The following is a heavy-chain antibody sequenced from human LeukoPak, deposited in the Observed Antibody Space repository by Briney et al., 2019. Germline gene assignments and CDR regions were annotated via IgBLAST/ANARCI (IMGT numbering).Heavy chain of an antibody. D-gene: IGHD5-18*01. V-gene: IGHV4-38-2*02. CDR2: IYHSGST. Sequence: PSETLSLTCAVSGYSISSGYYWGWIRQPPGKGLEWIGSIYHSGSTYYNPSLKSRVTISVDTSKNQFSLKLSSVTAADTAVYYCAREAGVSYGLYYYYGMDVWGKGTTVTVSS. J-gene: IGHJ6*04. CDR1: GYSISSGYY. CDR3: AREAGVSYGLYYYYGMDV.